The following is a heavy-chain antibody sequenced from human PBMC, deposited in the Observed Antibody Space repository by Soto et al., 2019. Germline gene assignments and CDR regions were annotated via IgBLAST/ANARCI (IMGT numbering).Heavy chain of an antibody. V-gene: IGHV1-2*04. CDR1: GYTFTGYY. CDR3: AISYGDYQYYFDY. D-gene: IGHD4-17*01. Sequence: QVQLVQSGAEVKKPGASVKVSCKASGYTFTGYYMHWVRQAPGQGLEWMGWINPNSGGTNYAQNFQGWVTMTRDTSISTAYMELSRLRSDDTAVYYCAISYGDYQYYFDYWGQGTLVTVSS. CDR2: INPNSGGT. J-gene: IGHJ4*02.